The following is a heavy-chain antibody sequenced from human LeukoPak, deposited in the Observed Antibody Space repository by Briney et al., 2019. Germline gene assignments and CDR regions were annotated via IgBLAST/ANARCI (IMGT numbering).Heavy chain of an antibody. CDR3: AKDLDDYGDYYFDY. D-gene: IGHD4-17*01. CDR2: ISYDGSNK. V-gene: IGHV3-30*18. J-gene: IGHJ4*02. CDR1: GFTFSSYG. Sequence: PGRSLRLSCAASGFTFSSYGMHWVRQPPGKGLEGVAVISYDGSNKYYADSVKGRFTISRENSKNTLYLQMNSLRAEDTAVYYCAKDLDDYGDYYFDYWGQGTLVTVSS.